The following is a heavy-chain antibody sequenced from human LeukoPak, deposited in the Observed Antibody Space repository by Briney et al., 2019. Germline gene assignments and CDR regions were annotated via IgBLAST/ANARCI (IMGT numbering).Heavy chain of an antibody. Sequence: PSETLSLTCTVSGGSISSYYWSWIRQPAGKGLEWIGRIYTSGSTNYNPSLKSRVTMSVDTSKNQFSLKLSSVTAADTAVYYCARDNYSIHNYYYYYYMDVWGKGTTVTVSS. CDR3: ARDNYSIHNYYYYYYMDV. D-gene: IGHD4-11*01. V-gene: IGHV4-4*07. J-gene: IGHJ6*03. CDR1: GGSISSYY. CDR2: IYTSGST.